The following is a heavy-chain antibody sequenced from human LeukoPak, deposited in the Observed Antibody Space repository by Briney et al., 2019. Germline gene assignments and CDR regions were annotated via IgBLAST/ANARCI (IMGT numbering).Heavy chain of an antibody. CDR1: GGSFSGYY. D-gene: IGHD3-10*01. CDR2: INHSGST. Sequence: SETLSLTCAVYGGSFSGYYWSWIRQPPGKGLEWIGEINHSGSTNYNPSLKSRATISVDTSKNQFSLKLSSVTAADTAVYYCARSSGITMVRGVRQYYFDYWGQGTLVTVSS. J-gene: IGHJ4*02. CDR3: ARSSGITMVRGVRQYYFDY. V-gene: IGHV4-34*01.